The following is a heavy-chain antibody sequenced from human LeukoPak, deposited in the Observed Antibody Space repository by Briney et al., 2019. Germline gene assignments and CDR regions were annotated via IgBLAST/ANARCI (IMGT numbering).Heavy chain of an antibody. V-gene: IGHV5-51*01. D-gene: IGHD1-26*01. CDR3: ARLYRTTSPLDY. CDR1: GYSFTIHW. Sequence: GEPLKISCKGSGYSFTIHWIAWVRQMPGKGLEWMGIIYPGDSDTRYSPSFQGQVTISADKSISTAYLQWSSLKASDTAMYYCARLYRTTSPLDYWGQGTLVTVSS. CDR2: IYPGDSDT. J-gene: IGHJ4*02.